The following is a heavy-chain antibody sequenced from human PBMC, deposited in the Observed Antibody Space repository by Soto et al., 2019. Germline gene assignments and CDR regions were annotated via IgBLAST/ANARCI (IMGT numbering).Heavy chain of an antibody. D-gene: IGHD2-15*01. V-gene: IGHV3-13*01. CDR1: GFTFSNYD. CDR3: ARGRLISLYYFDY. Sequence: EVQLVKSGGGLVQPGGSLRLSCAASGFTFSNYDMHWVRQVTGKGLEWVSTIGTAGDTYYPGSVKGRFTISRENAKNSLYLQMNSLRAEDTAVYYCARGRLISLYYFDYWGQGTLVTVSS. CDR2: IGTAGDT. J-gene: IGHJ4*02.